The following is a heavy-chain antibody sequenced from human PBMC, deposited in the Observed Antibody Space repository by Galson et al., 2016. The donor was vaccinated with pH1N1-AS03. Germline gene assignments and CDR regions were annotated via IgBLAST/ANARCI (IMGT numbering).Heavy chain of an antibody. J-gene: IGHJ4*02. Sequence: SLRLSCAASGFTFSTYSMHWVRQAPGRGLEWVALISYDGTKKFYADSVKGQFTISRDTSKNTLYLQMNSLRVEDTAVYYCTRGSGSGWYGSYYDYWGQGTLVPVSS. D-gene: IGHD6-19*01. CDR1: GFTFSTYS. V-gene: IGHV3-30*04. CDR3: TRGSGSGWYGSYYDY. CDR2: ISYDGTKK.